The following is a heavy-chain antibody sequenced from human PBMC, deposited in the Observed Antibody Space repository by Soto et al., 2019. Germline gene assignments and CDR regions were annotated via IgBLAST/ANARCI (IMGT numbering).Heavy chain of an antibody. D-gene: IGHD2-15*01. V-gene: IGHV4-4*02. CDR3: ARVGYCSGGSCYFRRYYYYYMDV. CDR1: SGSISSSNW. CDR2: IYHSGST. Sequence: SETLSLTCAVSSGSISSSNWWSWVRRPPGKGLEWIGEIYHSGSTNYNPSLKSRVTISVDKSKNQFSLKLSSVTAADTAVYYCARVGYCSGGSCYFRRYYYYYMDVWGKGTTVTVSS. J-gene: IGHJ6*03.